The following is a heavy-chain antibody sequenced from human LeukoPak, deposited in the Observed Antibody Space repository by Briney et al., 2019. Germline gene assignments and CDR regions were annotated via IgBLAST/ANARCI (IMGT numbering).Heavy chain of an antibody. Sequence: PSETLSLTCTASGDSISSTTDSWGWIRQSPGKGLEWIGSIYSSGQSYYKVSLRSRVTMSVDTSKNLFSLKLTSVTAADTAVYYCARAPVSTAYLHYYSMDVWGKGTMVTVSS. J-gene: IGHJ6*04. D-gene: IGHD3-16*01. V-gene: IGHV4-39*07. CDR3: ARAPVSTAYLHYYSMDV. CDR2: IYSSGQS. CDR1: GDSISSTTDS.